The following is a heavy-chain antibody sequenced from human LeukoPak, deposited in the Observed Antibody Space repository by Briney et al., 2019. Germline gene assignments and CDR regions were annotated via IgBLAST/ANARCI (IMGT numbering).Heavy chain of an antibody. CDR1: GGSISSGGYY. CDR2: IYYSGST. D-gene: IGHD5-18*01. V-gene: IGHV4-31*03. CDR3: ARGYSYGYGIDP. Sequence: SQTLSRTCTVSGGSISSGGYYWSWIRQHPGKGLEWIGYIYYSGSTYYNPSLKSRVTISVDTSKNQFSLKLSSVTAADTAVYYCARGYSYGYGIDPWGQGTLVTVSS. J-gene: IGHJ5*02.